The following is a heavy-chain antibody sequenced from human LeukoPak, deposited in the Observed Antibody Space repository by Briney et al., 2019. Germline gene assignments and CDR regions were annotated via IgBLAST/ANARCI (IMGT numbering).Heavy chain of an antibody. V-gene: IGHV3-30-3*01. D-gene: IGHD3-9*01. J-gene: IGHJ4*02. CDR1: GFTFSSYA. Sequence: GRSLRLSCAASGFTFSSYAMHWVRQVPGKGLEWVSVISYDASNIHYADSVKGRFTISRDNSKNTLYLQMNSLRTEDTALYYCAKDIWRGIDDILTPSIDYWXQGTLVTVSS. CDR2: ISYDASNI. CDR3: AKDIWRGIDDILTPSIDY.